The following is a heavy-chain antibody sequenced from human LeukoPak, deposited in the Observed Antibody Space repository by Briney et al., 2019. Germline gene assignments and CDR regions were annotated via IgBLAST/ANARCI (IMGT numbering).Heavy chain of an antibody. J-gene: IGHJ5*02. Sequence: SLRLSCAASGFTFSSYLMSWVRQAPGKGLEWVAVISYDGSNKYYADSVKGRFTISRDNSKNTLYLQMNSLRAEDTAVYYCARALERGNWFDPWGQGTLVAVSS. CDR1: GFTFSSYL. D-gene: IGHD3-3*01. CDR3: ARALERGNWFDP. V-gene: IGHV3-30-3*01. CDR2: ISYDGSNK.